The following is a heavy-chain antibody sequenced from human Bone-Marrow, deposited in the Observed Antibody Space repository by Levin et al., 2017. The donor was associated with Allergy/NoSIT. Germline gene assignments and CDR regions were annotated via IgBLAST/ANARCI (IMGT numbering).Heavy chain of an antibody. CDR2: IYSDGRT. CDR3: AKNGGWYGAGYFDY. V-gene: IGHV3-66*02. J-gene: IGHJ4*02. Sequence: GESLKISCAASGFTVSSNYMSWVRQAPGKGLEWVSVIYSDGRTYYADSVKGRFSISRDNSKNKLYLQMNSLRPEDTAVYYCAKNGGWYGAGYFDYWGQGTLVTVSS. D-gene: IGHD6-19*01. CDR1: GFTVSSNY.